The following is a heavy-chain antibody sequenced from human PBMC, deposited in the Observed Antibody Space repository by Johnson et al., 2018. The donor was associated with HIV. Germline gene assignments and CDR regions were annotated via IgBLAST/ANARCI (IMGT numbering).Heavy chain of an antibody. CDR2: ISYDGSNK. V-gene: IGHV3-30-3*01. Sequence: QVQLVESGGGVVQPGRSLRLSCAASGFTFSSYAMHWVRQAPGKGLEWVAVISYDGSNKYYADSVKGRFTISRENAKNSLYLQMNSLKTEDTALYYCTTDVPGGPYYNAFDIWGQGTMVTVSS. CDR1: GFTFSSYA. D-gene: IGHD3-10*02. CDR3: TTDVPGGPYYNAFDI. J-gene: IGHJ3*02.